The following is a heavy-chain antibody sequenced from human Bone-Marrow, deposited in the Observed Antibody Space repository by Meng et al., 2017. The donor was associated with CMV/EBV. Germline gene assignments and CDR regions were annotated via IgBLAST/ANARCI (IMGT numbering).Heavy chain of an antibody. Sequence: GESLKIPCAASGFTFSSYWMSWVRQAPGRGLEWVANIKQDGGEKYYVDSVKGRFTISRDNAKNSLYLQMNSLRAEDTAVYYCARVTGAGWLRFPDVWGQGTTVTVSS. CDR2: IKQDGGEK. J-gene: IGHJ6*01. V-gene: IGHV3-7*01. CDR1: GFTFSSYW. CDR3: ARVTGAGWLRFPDV. D-gene: IGHD5-12*01.